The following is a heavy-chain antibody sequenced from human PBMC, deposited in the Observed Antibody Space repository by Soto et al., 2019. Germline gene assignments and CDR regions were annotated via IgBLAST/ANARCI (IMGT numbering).Heavy chain of an antibody. D-gene: IGHD2-21*02. CDR3: ARDLWGYCGTDCYPLDV. CDR2: LYNTGST. J-gene: IGHJ6*02. Sequence: QVRLQESGPGLVKPSETLSLTCTVSGGSISRYYWSWIRQTPGKGLEWIGYLYNTGSTIYNPSLESRVNISADTSKHQFSLKLNSVTAADTAVYYCARDLWGYCGTDCYPLDVWGPGTTVTVSS. CDR1: GGSISRYY. V-gene: IGHV4-59*01.